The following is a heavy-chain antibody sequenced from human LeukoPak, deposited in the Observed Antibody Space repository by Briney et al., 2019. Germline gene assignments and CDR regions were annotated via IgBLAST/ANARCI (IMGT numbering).Heavy chain of an antibody. CDR3: ARAGGSYQVFYY. Sequence: GGSLRLSCAASGFTFNSYSMNWVRQAPGKGLEWISYITSSSSTIYYADSVKGRFTISRDNAKNSLYLQMNSLRAEDTAVYYCARAGGSYQVFYYWGQGTLVTVSS. CDR2: ITSSSSTI. J-gene: IGHJ4*02. V-gene: IGHV3-48*01. CDR1: GFTFNSYS. D-gene: IGHD1-26*01.